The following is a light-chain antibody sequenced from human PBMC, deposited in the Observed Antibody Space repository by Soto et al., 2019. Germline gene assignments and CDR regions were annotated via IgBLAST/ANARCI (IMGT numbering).Light chain of an antibody. Sequence: DIVMTQSPATLSVSPGERATLSCRASQTVSSSLAWYQQRRGQAPRLLIFGASTRAPGIPARFSASGSGTQFTLTICSLQSEFCAIYYCRQYYDWPPWTFGQGTKVEIK. J-gene: IGKJ1*01. CDR3: RQYYDWPPWT. CDR1: QTVSSS. CDR2: GAS. V-gene: IGKV3-15*01.